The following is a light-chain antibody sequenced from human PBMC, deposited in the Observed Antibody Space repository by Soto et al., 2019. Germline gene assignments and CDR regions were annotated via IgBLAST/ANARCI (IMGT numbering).Light chain of an antibody. CDR3: QQSYSTPIT. J-gene: IGKJ5*01. CDR2: TAS. Sequence: DLQMTQSPSSLSASVGDRVTITCRASESISSWLNWYQQKPGKAPNLLIYTASSLQSGVPSRFSGSGSGTDFTLTISSLQPEDFATYYCQQSYSTPITFGQGTRLEIK. CDR1: ESISSW. V-gene: IGKV1-39*01.